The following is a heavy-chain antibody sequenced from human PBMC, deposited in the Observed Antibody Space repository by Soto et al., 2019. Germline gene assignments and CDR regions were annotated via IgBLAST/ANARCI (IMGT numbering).Heavy chain of an antibody. CDR2: ISGSGGSP. CDR3: AKARCSTTNCYVPDY. CDR1: GFTFSTYT. V-gene: IGHV3-23*01. Sequence: EMQLLESGGGLVQPGGSLRLSCAASGFTFSTYTMSWVRRAPGKGLEWVSAISGSGGSPSYADSVQGRFSISRDNPKKTLYLQMNSLRAEDTAVYYCAKARCSTTNCYVPDYWGQGTLVTVSS. D-gene: IGHD2-2*01. J-gene: IGHJ4*02.